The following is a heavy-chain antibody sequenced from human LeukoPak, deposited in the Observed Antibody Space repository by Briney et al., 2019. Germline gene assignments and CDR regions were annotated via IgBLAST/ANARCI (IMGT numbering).Heavy chain of an antibody. J-gene: IGHJ6*03. CDR3: ARNQDSSWYYYYMDV. CDR1: GFTFNNLA. Sequence: GGSLRLSCAASGFTFNNLAMGWVGQAPGKGREWASTITGSGGSTYSADSVKGRLTISRDNSKNTLYLQMNSLGADDTALYYCARNQDSSWYYYYMDVWGKGTTVTVSS. D-gene: IGHD6-13*01. CDR2: ITGSGGST. V-gene: IGHV3-23*01.